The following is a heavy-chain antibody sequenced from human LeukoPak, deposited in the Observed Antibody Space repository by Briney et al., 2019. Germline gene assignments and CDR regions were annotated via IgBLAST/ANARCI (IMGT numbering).Heavy chain of an antibody. CDR1: GVTLSTYT. V-gene: IGHV3-21*01. CDR2: ISSSRNYI. Sequence: GGSLRLSCAASGVTLSTYTVNGVRQAPGEGLEWGSSISSSRNYIYYADSVKGRFTISRDDAKNSLSLQLNSLGAEDTPVYYCARSGIKMVRGVIIKSPYHMDVWGKGNTVTVSS. CDR3: ARSGIKMVRGVIIKSPYHMDV. J-gene: IGHJ6*03. D-gene: IGHD3-10*01.